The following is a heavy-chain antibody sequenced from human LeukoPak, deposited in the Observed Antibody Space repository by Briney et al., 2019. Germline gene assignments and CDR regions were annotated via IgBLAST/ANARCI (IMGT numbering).Heavy chain of an antibody. Sequence: GGSLRLSCAASGFTFSSYAMGWVRQAPGKGLEWVSCISGSGGNTYYADSVKGRFTISRDNSKNTLYLQMNSLRAEDTAVYYCARVPGRDYGEYYFDYWGQGTLVTVSS. D-gene: IGHD4-17*01. CDR1: GFTFSSYA. CDR3: ARVPGRDYGEYYFDY. J-gene: IGHJ4*02. CDR2: ISGSGGNT. V-gene: IGHV3-23*01.